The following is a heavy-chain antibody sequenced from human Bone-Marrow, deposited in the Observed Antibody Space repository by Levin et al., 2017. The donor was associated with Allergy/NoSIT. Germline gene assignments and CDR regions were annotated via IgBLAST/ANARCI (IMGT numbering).Heavy chain of an antibody. CDR2: ISGPSSHT. Sequence: LSLTCAASGFTFNYYYMSWIRQAPGKGLEWVAYISGPSSHTNYAESVKGRFTISRDNANNSLYLQMNSLRAEDTAMYYCASLQGGYYFDNWGQGTLVTVSS. D-gene: IGHD3-16*01. CDR1: GFTFNYYY. J-gene: IGHJ4*02. V-gene: IGHV3-11*03. CDR3: ASLQGGYYFDN.